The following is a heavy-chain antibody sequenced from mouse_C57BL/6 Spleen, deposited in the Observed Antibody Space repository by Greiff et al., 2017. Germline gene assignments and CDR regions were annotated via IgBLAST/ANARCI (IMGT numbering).Heavy chain of an antibody. Sequence: VQLQQPGAELVKPGASVKLSCKASGYTFTSYWMQWVKQRPGQGLEWIGEIDPSDSYTNYNQKFKGKATLTVDPSSSTAYMQLSSLTSEDSAVYYCARHYSNYYWYFDVWGTGTTVTVSS. D-gene: IGHD2-5*01. V-gene: IGHV1-50*01. J-gene: IGHJ1*03. CDR2: IDPSDSYT. CDR1: GYTFTSYW. CDR3: ARHYSNYYWYFDV.